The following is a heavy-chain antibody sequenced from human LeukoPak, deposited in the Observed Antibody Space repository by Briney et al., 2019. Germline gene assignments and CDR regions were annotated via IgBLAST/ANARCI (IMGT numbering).Heavy chain of an antibody. CDR3: ARGRRIAARPGWFDP. J-gene: IGHJ5*02. D-gene: IGHD6-6*01. CDR2: INHSGST. CDR1: GGSFSGYY. Sequence: SETLSLTCAVYGGSFSGYYWSWIRQPPGKGLEWIGEINHSGSTNYNPSLKSRVTISVDTSKNQFSLKLSSVTAADTAVYYCARGRRIAARPGWFDPWGQGTLVTVSS. V-gene: IGHV4-34*01.